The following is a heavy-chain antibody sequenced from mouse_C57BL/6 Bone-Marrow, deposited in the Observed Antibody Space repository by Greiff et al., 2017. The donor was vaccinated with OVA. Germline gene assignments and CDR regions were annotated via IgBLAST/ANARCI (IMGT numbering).Heavy chain of an antibody. CDR1: GFTFSSYA. CDR2: ISDGGSYT. V-gene: IGHV5-4*01. Sequence: EVMLVESGGGLVKPGGSLKLSCAASGFTFSSYAMSWVRQTPEKRLEWVATISDGGSYTYYPDNVKGRFTISRDNAKNNLYLQMSHLKSEDTAMYYCARDQASTARYFDYWGQGTTLTVSS. J-gene: IGHJ2*01. CDR3: ARDQASTARYFDY. D-gene: IGHD3-3*01.